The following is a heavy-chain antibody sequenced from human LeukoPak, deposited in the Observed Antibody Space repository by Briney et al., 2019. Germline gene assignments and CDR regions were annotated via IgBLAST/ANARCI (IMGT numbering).Heavy chain of an antibody. D-gene: IGHD2-15*01. CDR1: GYSFTDKY. CDR2: INPNSGGT. V-gene: IGHV1-2*02. CDR3: ARDPSTVVAATGGDY. Sequence: GASVKVSCKASGYSFTDKYMHWVRQAPGQGLEWMGWINPNSGGTNYAQKFQGRVTMTRDTSISTAYMELSRLRSDDTAVYYCARDPSTVVAATGGDYWGQGTLVTVSS. J-gene: IGHJ4*02.